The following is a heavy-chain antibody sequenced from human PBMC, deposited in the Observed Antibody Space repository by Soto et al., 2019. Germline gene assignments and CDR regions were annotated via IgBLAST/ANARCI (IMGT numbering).Heavy chain of an antibody. CDR3: ARDDTAMVTYGGRIGD. D-gene: IGHD5-18*01. CDR2: IWYDGNNK. Sequence: QVQLVESGGGVVQPGRSLRLSCAASGFTFSSYGMHWVRQAPGKGLEWVAVIWYDGNNKYYADSVKGRFTISRDNSKNTLYLQMNSLRAEDTAVYYCARDDTAMVTYGGRIGDWGQGTLVTVSS. CDR1: GFTFSSYG. V-gene: IGHV3-33*01. J-gene: IGHJ4*02.